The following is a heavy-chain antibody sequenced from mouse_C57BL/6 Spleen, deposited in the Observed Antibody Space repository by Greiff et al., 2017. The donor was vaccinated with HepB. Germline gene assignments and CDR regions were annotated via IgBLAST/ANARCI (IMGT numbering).Heavy chain of an antibody. D-gene: IGHD2-4*01. CDR2: IDPENGDT. J-gene: IGHJ4*01. CDR1: GFNIKDDY. Sequence: VQLQQSGAELVRPGASVKLSCTASGFNIKDDYMHWVKQRPEQGLEWIGWIDPENGDTEYASKFQGKATITADTSSNTAYLQLSSLTSEDTAVYYCTTFGDYDDYYAMDYWGQGTSVTVSS. V-gene: IGHV14-4*01. CDR3: TTFGDYDDYYAMDY.